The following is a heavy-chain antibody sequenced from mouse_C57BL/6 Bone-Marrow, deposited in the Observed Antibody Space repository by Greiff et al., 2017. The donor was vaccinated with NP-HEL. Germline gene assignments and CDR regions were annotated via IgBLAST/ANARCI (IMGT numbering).Heavy chain of an antibody. CDR1: GYTFTTYP. V-gene: IGHV1-47*01. CDR2: FHPYNDDT. Sequence: VQGVESGAELVKPGASVKMSCKASGYTFTTYPIEWMKQNHGKSLEWIGNFHPYNDDTKYNEKFKGKATLTVEKSSSTVYLELSRLTSDDSAVYYCARRDRDGDYFDYWGQGTTLTVSS. J-gene: IGHJ2*01. CDR3: ARRDRDGDYFDY. D-gene: IGHD3-1*01.